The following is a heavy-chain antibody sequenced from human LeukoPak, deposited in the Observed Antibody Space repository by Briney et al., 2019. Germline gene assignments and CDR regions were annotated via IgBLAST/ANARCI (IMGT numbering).Heavy chain of an antibody. CDR3: ARFHRENWNDVPVTD. CDR1: GYTFTSYY. D-gene: IGHD1-1*01. V-gene: IGHV1-18*04. J-gene: IGHJ4*02. Sequence: ASVKVSCKASGYTFTSYYMHWVRQAPGQGLEWMGWISAYNGNTNYAQKLQGRVTITTDTSTSTAYMELRSLRSDDTAVYYCARFHRENWNDVPVTDWGQGTLVTVSS. CDR2: ISAYNGNT.